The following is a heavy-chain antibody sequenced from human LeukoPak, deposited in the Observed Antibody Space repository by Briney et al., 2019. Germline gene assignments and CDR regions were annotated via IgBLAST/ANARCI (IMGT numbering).Heavy chain of an antibody. CDR3: ARDPITMVRGQPIPYWFDP. CDR2: IYYSGST. Sequence: PSETLSLTCTVSGGSISSSSYYWGWIRQPPGKGLEWIGSIYYSGSTYYNPSLKSRVTISVDTSKNQFSLKLSSVTAADTAVYYCARDPITMVRGQPIPYWFDPWGQGTLVTVSS. CDR1: GGSISSSSYY. J-gene: IGHJ5*02. V-gene: IGHV4-39*07. D-gene: IGHD3-10*01.